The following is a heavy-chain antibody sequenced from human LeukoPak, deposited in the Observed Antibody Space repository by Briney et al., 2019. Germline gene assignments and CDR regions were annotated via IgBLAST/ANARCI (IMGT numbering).Heavy chain of an antibody. D-gene: IGHD3-22*01. CDR3: AEPEGGYYDIRPD. CDR2: ISSSSSTI. CDR1: GFTFSSYS. J-gene: IGHJ4*02. Sequence: GGSLRLSCAASGFTFSSYSMNWVRQAPGKGLEWVSYISSSSSTIYYADSVKGRFTISRDNSKNTLYLQMNSLRAEDTAVYYCAEPEGGYYDIRPDWGQGTLVTVSS. V-gene: IGHV3-48*01.